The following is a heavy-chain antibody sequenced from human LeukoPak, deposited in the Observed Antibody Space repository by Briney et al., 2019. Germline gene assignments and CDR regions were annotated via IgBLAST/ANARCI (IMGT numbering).Heavy chain of an antibody. D-gene: IGHD2-2*01. CDR1: GFTFSTYS. V-gene: IGHV3-21*01. J-gene: IGHJ4*02. Sequence: GGSLRLTCAASGFTFSTYSMNWVRQAPGKGLEWVSSISSSSSFIYYADSVKGRFTISRDNAKNSLYLQMNSLRAEDTAVYYCARRGRRGYCSSTSCYVDYWGQGTLVTVSS. CDR3: ARRGRRGYCSSTSCYVDY. CDR2: ISSSSSFI.